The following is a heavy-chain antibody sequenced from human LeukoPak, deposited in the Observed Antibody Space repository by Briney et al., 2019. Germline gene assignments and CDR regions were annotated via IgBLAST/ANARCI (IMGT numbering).Heavy chain of an antibody. D-gene: IGHD4-17*01. J-gene: IGHJ4*02. V-gene: IGHV1-69*06. CDR1: GGTFSSYA. Sequence: ASVKVSCKASGGTFSSYAISWVRQAPGQGLEWMGGIIPIFGTANYAQKFQGRVTITADKSTSTAYMELSSLRSEDTAVYYCARGTYGEYFDYWGQETLVTVSS. CDR3: ARGTYGEYFDY. CDR2: IIPIFGTA.